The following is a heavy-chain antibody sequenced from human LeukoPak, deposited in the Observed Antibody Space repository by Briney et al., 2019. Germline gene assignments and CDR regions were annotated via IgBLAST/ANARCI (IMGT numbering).Heavy chain of an antibody. CDR1: GFTFSGYW. D-gene: IGHD3-16*01. V-gene: IGHV3-7*01. CDR2: IKQDGSEK. J-gene: IGHJ4*02. CDR3: ARETFLGPIGVYFDY. Sequence: GGSLRLSCAASGFTFSGYWMSWVRQAPGKGLEWVANIKQDGSEKYFVDSVKGRFTISRDNAKNSLYLHMNSLRAEDTAVYYCARETFLGPIGVYFDYWGQGTLVTVSS.